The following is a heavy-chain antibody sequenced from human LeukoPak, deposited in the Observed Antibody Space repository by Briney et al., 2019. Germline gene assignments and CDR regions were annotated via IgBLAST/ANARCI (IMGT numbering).Heavy chain of an antibody. Sequence: ALVKVSCKASGGTFSSYAISWVRQAPGQGLEWRGGIIPIFGTANYAQKFQGRVTITTDESTSTAYMELSSLRSEDTAVYYCAAAAHYDSFLLVAYYFDYWGQGTLVTVSS. CDR1: GGTFSSYA. CDR3: AAAAHYDSFLLVAYYFDY. CDR2: IIPIFGTA. V-gene: IGHV1-69*05. D-gene: IGHD3-3*01. J-gene: IGHJ4*02.